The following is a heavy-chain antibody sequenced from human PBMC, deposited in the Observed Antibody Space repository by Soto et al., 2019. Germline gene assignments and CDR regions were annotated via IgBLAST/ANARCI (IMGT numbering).Heavy chain of an antibody. CDR3: ARGLDFRVGATLGGDYFDY. CDR1: GGSFSGYY. Sequence: SETLSLTCAVYGGSFSGYYWSWIRQPPGKGLEWIGEINHSGSTNYNPSLKSRVTISVDTSKNQFSLKLSSVTAADTAVYYCARGLDFRVGATLGGDYFDYWGQGTLVTVSS. V-gene: IGHV4-34*01. J-gene: IGHJ4*02. CDR2: INHSGST. D-gene: IGHD1-26*01.